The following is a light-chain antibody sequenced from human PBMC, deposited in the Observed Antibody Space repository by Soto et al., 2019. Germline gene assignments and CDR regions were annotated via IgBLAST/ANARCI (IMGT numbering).Light chain of an antibody. V-gene: IGLV2-11*01. CDR3: CSYAGSYTWV. J-gene: IGLJ3*02. Sequence: QSALTQARSVSGSPGQSVTISCTGNSSDVGGYNYVSWYQQHPGKAPKLMIYDVSKRPSGVPDRFSGSKSGNTASLTISGLQAEDEADYYCCSYAGSYTWVFGGGTKLTVL. CDR1: SSDVGGYNY. CDR2: DVS.